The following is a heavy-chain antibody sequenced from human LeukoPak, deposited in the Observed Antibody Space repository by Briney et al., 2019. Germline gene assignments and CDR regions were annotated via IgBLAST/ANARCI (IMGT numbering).Heavy chain of an antibody. CDR2: ISPYNGYT. V-gene: IGHV1-18*01. D-gene: IGHD1-26*01. CDR1: GYTFINSA. CDR3: ARVGASYDGLIDY. J-gene: IGHJ4*02. Sequence: ASVKVSCKASGYTFINSAIGWVRQAPGQGLEWMGWISPYNGYTKYAESLQGRVTMTTDTSTSTAYMELRSLRSDDTTMYYCARVGASYDGLIDYWGQGTRVTVSS.